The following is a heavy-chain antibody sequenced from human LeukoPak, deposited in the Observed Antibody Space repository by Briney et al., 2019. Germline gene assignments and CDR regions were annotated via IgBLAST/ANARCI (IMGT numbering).Heavy chain of an antibody. CDR3: ATQLYYYDSSGYYDWDY. V-gene: IGHV1-24*01. J-gene: IGHJ4*02. CDR1: GYTLTELS. CDR2: FDPEDGET. Sequence: ASVKVSCKVSGYTLTELSMHWVRQAPGKGLEWMGGFDPEDGETIYAQKFQGRVTMTEDTSTDTAYMELSSLRSEDTAVYYCATQLYYYDSSGYYDWDYWGQGTLVTVSS. D-gene: IGHD3-22*01.